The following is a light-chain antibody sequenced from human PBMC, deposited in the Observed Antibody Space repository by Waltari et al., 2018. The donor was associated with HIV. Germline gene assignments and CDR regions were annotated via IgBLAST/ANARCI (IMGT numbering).Light chain of an antibody. Sequence: DIQLTQSPHSLPASVGVRVTLTCRASQSIRTYVNWYQQKPGRAPRLLIFGASNVQTGVPSRFSGSGSGTHFRLTISALQPEDYATYFCQQTYDFPRTFGQGTTVDVK. V-gene: IGKV1-39*01. CDR1: QSIRTY. J-gene: IGKJ1*01. CDR3: QQTYDFPRT. CDR2: GAS.